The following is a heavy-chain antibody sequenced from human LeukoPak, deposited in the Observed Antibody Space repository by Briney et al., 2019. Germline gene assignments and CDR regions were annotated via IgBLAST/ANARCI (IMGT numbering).Heavy chain of an antibody. CDR2: SNGDGSTT. D-gene: IGHD3-10*01. V-gene: IGHV3-74*01. J-gene: IGHJ4*02. Sequence: PGRSLRLSCAASGFTFSSYWMHWVRQAPGKGLVWVSRSNGDGSTTDYADSVKGRFTISRDNAKNTLYLQMNSLRVEDTAVYYCGRGGRGIDNWGQGTLVTVSS. CDR1: GFTFSSYW. CDR3: GRGGRGIDN.